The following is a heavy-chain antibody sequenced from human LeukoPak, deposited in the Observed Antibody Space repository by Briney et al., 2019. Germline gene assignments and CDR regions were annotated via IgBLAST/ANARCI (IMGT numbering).Heavy chain of an antibody. CDR2: ISYDGSNK. Sequence: GGSLRLSCAASGFTFSSYAMHWVRQAPGKGLEWVAVISYDGSNKYYADSVKGRFTISRDNSKNTLYLQMNSLRAEDTAVYYCASTLTAIPDYYYYGMDVRGQGTTVTVSS. D-gene: IGHD2-21*02. CDR3: ASTLTAIPDYYYYGMDV. J-gene: IGHJ6*02. CDR1: GFTFSSYA. V-gene: IGHV3-30-3*01.